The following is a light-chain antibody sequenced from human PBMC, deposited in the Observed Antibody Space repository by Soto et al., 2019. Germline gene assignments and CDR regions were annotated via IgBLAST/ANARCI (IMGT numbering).Light chain of an antibody. Sequence: EIVLTQSPVTLSLSPGERATLSCRASESVSNYLAWYQHKPGQAPRLLIYDASNRATGIPARFSGSGSGTDFTLTISSLEPEDFAVYYCQQRSNWLFGGGTKVEIK. CDR2: DAS. V-gene: IGKV3-11*01. J-gene: IGKJ4*01. CDR3: QQRSNWL. CDR1: ESVSNY.